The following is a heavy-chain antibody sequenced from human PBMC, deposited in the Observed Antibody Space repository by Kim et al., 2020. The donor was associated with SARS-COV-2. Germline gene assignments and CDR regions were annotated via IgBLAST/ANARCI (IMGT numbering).Heavy chain of an antibody. J-gene: IGHJ6*02. CDR1: GFTFSSYG. CDR3: ARDRRRITMMLVGSYYYGMDV. Sequence: GGSLRLSCAASGFTFSSYGMHWVRQAPGKGLEWVAVIWYDGSNKYYADSVKGRFTISRDNSKNTLYLQMNSLRAEDTAVYYCARDRRRITMMLVGSYYYGMDVWGQGTTVTVSS. D-gene: IGHD3-22*01. CDR2: IWYDGSNK. V-gene: IGHV3-33*08.